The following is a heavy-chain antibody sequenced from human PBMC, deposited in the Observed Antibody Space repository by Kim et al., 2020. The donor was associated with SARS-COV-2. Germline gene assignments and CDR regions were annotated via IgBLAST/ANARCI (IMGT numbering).Heavy chain of an antibody. J-gene: IGHJ5*02. Sequence: SETLSLTCTVSGGSISSSSYYWGWIRQPPGKGLEWIGSIYYSGSTYYNPSLKSRVTISVDTSKNQFSLKLSSVTAADTAVYYCARTEVYFGAINWFDPWG. D-gene: IGHD2-8*01. CDR1: GGSISSSSYY. CDR3: ARTEVYFGAINWFDP. V-gene: IGHV4-39*07. CDR2: IYYSGST.